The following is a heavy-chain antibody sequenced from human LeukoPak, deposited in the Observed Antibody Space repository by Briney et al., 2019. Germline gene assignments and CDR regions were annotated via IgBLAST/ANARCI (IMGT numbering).Heavy chain of an antibody. D-gene: IGHD5-12*01. CDR2: FDPEDGET. CDR1: GYTLTELS. V-gene: IGHV1-24*01. CDR3: ATGGGGYDSSFDY. J-gene: IGHJ4*02. Sequence: ASVKVSCKVSGYTLTELSMHWVRQAPGEGLEWMGGFDPEDGETIYAQKFQARVTMTEDTSTDTAYMELSSLRSEDTAVYYCATGGGGYDSSFDYWGQGTLVTVSS.